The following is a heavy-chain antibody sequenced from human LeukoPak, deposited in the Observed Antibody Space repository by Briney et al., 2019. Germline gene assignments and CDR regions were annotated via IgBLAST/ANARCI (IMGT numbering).Heavy chain of an antibody. CDR2: ISGSGGST. V-gene: IGHV3-23*01. D-gene: IGHD3-9*01. CDR1: GFTFSSYA. Sequence: TGGSLRLSCAASGFTFSSYAMSWVRQAPGKGLEWVSAISGSGGSTYYADSVKGRFTISRDNSKNTLYLQMNSLRAEDTAVYYCANVGTKSRGEFLTGTPHAGYWGQGTLVTVSS. J-gene: IGHJ4*02. CDR3: ANVGTKSRGEFLTGTPHAGY.